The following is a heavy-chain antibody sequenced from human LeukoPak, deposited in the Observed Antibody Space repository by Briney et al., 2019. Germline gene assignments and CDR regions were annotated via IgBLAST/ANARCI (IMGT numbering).Heavy chain of an antibody. CDR1: GYLNSSGYS. Sequence: SETLSLTCVVSGYLNSSGYSWGWIRQPPGKGLEWIGRIYHSGSTHYNPYLKSRVTISIDASKNQFSLNLSSVTAADTAVYYCARAGSSGYYYFQHWGQGTLVTVSS. V-gene: IGHV4-38-2*01. D-gene: IGHD3-22*01. CDR3: ARAGSSGYYYFQH. CDR2: IYHSGST. J-gene: IGHJ1*01.